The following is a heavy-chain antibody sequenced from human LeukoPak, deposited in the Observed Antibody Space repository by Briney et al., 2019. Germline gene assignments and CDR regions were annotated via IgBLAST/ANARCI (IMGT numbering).Heavy chain of an antibody. CDR2: ISAYNGNT. CDR1: GYTFTGYY. CDR3: ARDNKYYDFWSGYFYFDY. V-gene: IGHV1-18*04. Sequence: ASVKVSCKASGYTFTGYYMHWVRQAPGQGLEWMGWISAYNGNTNYAQKLQGRVTMTTDTSTSTAYMELRSLRSDDTAVYYCARDNKYYDFWSGYFYFDYWGQGTLVTVSS. J-gene: IGHJ4*02. D-gene: IGHD3-3*01.